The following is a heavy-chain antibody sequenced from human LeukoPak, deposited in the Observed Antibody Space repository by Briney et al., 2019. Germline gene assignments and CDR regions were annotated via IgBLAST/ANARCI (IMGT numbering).Heavy chain of an antibody. J-gene: IGHJ4*02. CDR2: ISHDGGNK. D-gene: IGHD3-3*01. CDR3: AKPRDGYYFVY. V-gene: IGHV3-30*18. Sequence: GGSLRLSCAGSGYTFSVYGMHWVRQGPGKGLEWVALISHDGGNKNYTDSVKGRFTISRDNSKNTVYLQMNSLRPEDTAVYYCAKPRDGYYFVYWGQRTLVTLSS. CDR1: GYTFSVYG.